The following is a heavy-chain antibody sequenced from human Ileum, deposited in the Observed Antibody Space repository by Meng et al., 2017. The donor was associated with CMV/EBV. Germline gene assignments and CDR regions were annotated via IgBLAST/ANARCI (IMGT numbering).Heavy chain of an antibody. V-gene: IGHV4-4*07. D-gene: IGHD5-18*01. J-gene: IGHJ4*02. CDR3: AREKVQFWSFEY. CDR1: GDSISGFY. CDR2: IYISGIS. Sequence: VQRQESGPELVNPSETLSLTCTVSGDSISGFYWSWIRQPAGKGLEWIGRIYISGISNYNPSLKSRVTISEDTSKNQFSLKLSSVTAADTAVYYCAREKVQFWSFEYWGQGSLVTVSS.